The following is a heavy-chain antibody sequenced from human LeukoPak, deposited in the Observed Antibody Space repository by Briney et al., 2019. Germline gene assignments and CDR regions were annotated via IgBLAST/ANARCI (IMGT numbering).Heavy chain of an antibody. Sequence: ASVKVSCKASGYTFTSYDINWVRQATGQGLEWMGWISAYNGNTNYAQKLQGRVTMTTDTSTSTAYMELRSLRSDDTAVYYCARDQNYYDSVREFDIWGQGTMVTVSS. D-gene: IGHD3-22*01. CDR2: ISAYNGNT. J-gene: IGHJ3*02. V-gene: IGHV1-18*01. CDR1: GYTFTSYD. CDR3: ARDQNYYDSVREFDI.